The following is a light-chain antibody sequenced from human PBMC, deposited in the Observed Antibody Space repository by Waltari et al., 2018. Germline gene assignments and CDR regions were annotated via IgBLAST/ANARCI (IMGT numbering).Light chain of an antibody. V-gene: IGKV3-20*01. J-gene: IGKJ4*01. CDR2: GAS. CDR3: QQYDGSSVT. CDR1: QTITGSW. Sequence: EIALTQSPGTLSLSPGESATLSCRASQTITGSWLTWYQRKPGQAPRLLIYGASIRATGIPVRFSGSGSGTDFTLTISRLEPEDFAVYYCQQYDGSSVTFGGGTKVEVK.